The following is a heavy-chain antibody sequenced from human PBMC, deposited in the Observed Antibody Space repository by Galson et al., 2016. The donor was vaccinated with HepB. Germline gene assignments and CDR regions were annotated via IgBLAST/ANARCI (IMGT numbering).Heavy chain of an antibody. D-gene: IGHD2-2*01. V-gene: IGHV3-23*01. CDR2: ISRSGDST. Sequence: SLRLSCAASGFTFRNYGMTWVRQAPGKGLEVVSSISRSGDSTDYADSVKGRFTISRDNSKNTLSLQMNSLRAEDTALYYCVQGSTAPAVWGKGTTVTVSS. CDR3: VQGSTAPAV. CDR1: GFTFRNYG. J-gene: IGHJ6*04.